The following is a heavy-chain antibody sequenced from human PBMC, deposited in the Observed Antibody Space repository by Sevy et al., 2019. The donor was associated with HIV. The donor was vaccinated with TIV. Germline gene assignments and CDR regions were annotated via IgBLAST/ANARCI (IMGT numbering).Heavy chain of an antibody. CDR2: ISYDGSNK. D-gene: IGHD3-3*01. V-gene: IGHV3-30-3*01. Sequence: GGSLRLSCAASGFTFSSYAMHWVRQAPGKGLEWVAVISYDGSNKYYADSVKGRFTISRDNSKNTLYLQMNSLRAEDTAVYYCARGGNTKVRFLEWPPGPGWGQGTLVTVSS. CDR3: ARGGNTKVRFLEWPPGPG. CDR1: GFTFSSYA. J-gene: IGHJ4*02.